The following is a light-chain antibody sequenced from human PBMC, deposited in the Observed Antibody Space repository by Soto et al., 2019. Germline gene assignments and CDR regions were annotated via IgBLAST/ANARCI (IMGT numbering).Light chain of an antibody. CDR2: ANT. CDR3: QSYGTRLTGLYI. CDR1: SSDIGAGND. V-gene: IGLV1-40*01. J-gene: IGLJ1*01. Sequence: QSVLTQPPSVSGGPGQWVSISCTGSSSDIGAGNDVNWYQQVPGTAPRLLIYANTKRPSGVPDRFSGSKSGTSASLAITGLQVEDDADYYCQSYGTRLTGLYIFGTGTKLTVL.